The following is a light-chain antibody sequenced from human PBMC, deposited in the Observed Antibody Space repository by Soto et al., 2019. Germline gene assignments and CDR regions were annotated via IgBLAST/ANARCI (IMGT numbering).Light chain of an antibody. CDR2: DAS. V-gene: IGKV1-5*01. CDR1: QSISSW. CDR3: QQYNSYPST. J-gene: IGKJ2*01. Sequence: DIQMTESPSTLSASVGDRVTITCRASQSISSWLAWYQQKPVKAPKLLIYDASSLESGVPSRFSGSGSGTEFTLTISSLQPDDFATYYCQQYNSYPSTFGQGTKLHIK.